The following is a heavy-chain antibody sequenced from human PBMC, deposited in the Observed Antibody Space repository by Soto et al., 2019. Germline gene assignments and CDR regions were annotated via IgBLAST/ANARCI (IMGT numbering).Heavy chain of an antibody. V-gene: IGHV1-8*01. CDR3: ARVGYYYDSSGYYLSFHY. D-gene: IGHD3-22*01. CDR1: GYTFTSYD. CDR2: MNPNSGNT. Sequence: QVQLVQSGAEVKKPGASVKVSCKASGYTFTSYDINWVRQATGQGLEWMGWMNPNSGNTGYAQKFQGRVTMTRNTSISTAYMELSSLKSEDTAVYYCARVGYYYDSSGYYLSFHYWGEGSLVTVYS. J-gene: IGHJ4*02.